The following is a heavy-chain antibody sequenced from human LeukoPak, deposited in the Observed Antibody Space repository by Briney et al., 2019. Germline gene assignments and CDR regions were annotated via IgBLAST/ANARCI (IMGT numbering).Heavy chain of an antibody. CDR3: ARPDYRLVGAFDI. D-gene: IGHD4-11*01. CDR1: GGTFSSYA. J-gene: IGHJ3*02. V-gene: IGHV1-69*13. CDR2: IIPIFGTA. Sequence: SVTVSCKASGGTFSSYAISWVRQAPGQGLEWMGGIIPIFGTANYAQKFQGRVTITADESTSTAYMELSSLRSEDTAVYYCARPDYRLVGAFDIWGQGTMVTVSS.